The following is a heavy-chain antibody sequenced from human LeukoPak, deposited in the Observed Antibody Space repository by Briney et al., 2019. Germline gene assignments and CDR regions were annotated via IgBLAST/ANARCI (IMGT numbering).Heavy chain of an antibody. CDR2: ISGSSGYM. J-gene: IGHJ4*02. CDR1: GFTFSTYT. D-gene: IGHD3-22*01. V-gene: IGHV3-21*01. Sequence: GGSLRLSCAASGFTFSTYTMNWVRQAPGKGLEWVSSISGSSGYMYYADSVKGRFTISRDNAKNSLYLQMDSLRAEDTAVYYCAVLGGSGHSFFWGQGTLVTVSS. CDR3: AVLGGSGHSFF.